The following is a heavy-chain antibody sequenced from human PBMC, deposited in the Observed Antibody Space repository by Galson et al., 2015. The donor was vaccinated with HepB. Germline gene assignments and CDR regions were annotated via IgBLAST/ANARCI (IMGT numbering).Heavy chain of an antibody. CDR2: IYPGDSDT. J-gene: IGHJ4*02. D-gene: IGHD6-13*01. CDR3: ARLPGIAAAGGLRDY. CDR1: GYSFTSYW. V-gene: IGHV5-51*01. Sequence: QSGAEVKKPGESLKISCKGSGYSFTSYWIGWVRQMPGKGLEWMGIIYPGDSDTRYSPSFQGHVTISADKSISTAYLQWSSLKASDTAMYYCARLPGIAAAGGLRDYWGQGTLVTVSS.